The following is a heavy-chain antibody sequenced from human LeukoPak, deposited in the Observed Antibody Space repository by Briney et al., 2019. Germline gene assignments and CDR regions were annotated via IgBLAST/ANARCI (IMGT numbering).Heavy chain of an antibody. D-gene: IGHD3-3*01. CDR3: ARVGSGYYTYWFDP. CDR1: GGSISSYY. V-gene: IGHV4-59*01. CDR2: IYYSGST. Sequence: SETLSLTCTVSGGSISSYYWSWLRQPPGKGLEWIGYIYYSGSTNYNPSLKSRVTISVDTSKNQFSLKLSSVTAADTAVYYCARVGSGYYTYWFDPWGQGTLVTVSS. J-gene: IGHJ5*02.